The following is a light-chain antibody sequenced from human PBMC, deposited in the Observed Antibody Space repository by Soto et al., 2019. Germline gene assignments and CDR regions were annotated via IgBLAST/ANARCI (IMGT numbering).Light chain of an antibody. CDR3: SQYGSAPGT. Sequence: EIXLTQSPGTLSLSPGERATLSCRASESVSSTHLAWYQQKPGQAPRLLIHSASNRATGVPDRFSGSGSGTDFTLIISRLEPEDFAVYYCSQYGSAPGTFGQGTKVEIK. V-gene: IGKV3-20*01. CDR2: SAS. J-gene: IGKJ1*01. CDR1: ESVSSTH.